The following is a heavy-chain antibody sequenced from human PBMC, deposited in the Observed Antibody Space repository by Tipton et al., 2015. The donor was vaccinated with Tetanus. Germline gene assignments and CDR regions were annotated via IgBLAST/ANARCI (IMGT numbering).Heavy chain of an antibody. D-gene: IGHD6-6*01. CDR3: ARSESRIAPRIPWGMDI. V-gene: IGHV3-21*04. J-gene: IGHJ6*02. CDR1: GFSFSSHS. Sequence: SLRLSCAASGFSFSSHSMNWVRQAPGKGLEWVSSIGTSSSYIYDAASVKGRFTISRDNAKNSVSLQMNSLRAEDTAVYYCARSESRIAPRIPWGMDIWGQGTTVTVSS. CDR2: IGTSSSYI.